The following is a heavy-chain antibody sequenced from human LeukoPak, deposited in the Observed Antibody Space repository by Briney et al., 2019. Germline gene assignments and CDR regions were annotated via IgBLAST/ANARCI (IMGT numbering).Heavy chain of an antibody. D-gene: IGHD2-8*01. CDR1: GGSFSGYY. CDR2: INHSGST. V-gene: IGHV4-34*01. CDR3: ARGYCTNGVCYTWGSNYYYMDV. J-gene: IGHJ6*03. Sequence: IPSETLSLTCAVYGGSFSGYYWSWIRQPPGKGLEWIGEINHSGSTNYNPSLKSRVTISVDTSKNQFSLKLSSVTAADTAVYYCARGYCTNGVCYTWGSNYYYMDVWGKGTTVTVSS.